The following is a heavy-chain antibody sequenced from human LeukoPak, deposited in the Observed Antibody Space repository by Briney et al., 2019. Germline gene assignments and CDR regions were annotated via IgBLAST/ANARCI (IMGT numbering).Heavy chain of an antibody. CDR2: TYYRSKWYN. J-gene: IGHJ6*02. Sequence: SQTLSLTCAIPGDSVSANNVAWNWIRQSPSRGLEWLGRTYYRSKWYNDYAVSVKSRITIDPDTSKNQFSLQLKSVTPEDTAVYYCVREFWRSGNSYYGLDVWGQGTTVTVSS. CDR1: GDSVSANNVA. D-gene: IGHD3-16*01. CDR3: VREFWRSGNSYYGLDV. V-gene: IGHV6-1*01.